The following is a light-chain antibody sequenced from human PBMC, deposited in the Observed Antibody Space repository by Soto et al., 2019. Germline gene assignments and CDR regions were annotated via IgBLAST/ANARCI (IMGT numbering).Light chain of an antibody. CDR3: QQYNNWWT. CDR2: GAS. J-gene: IGKJ1*01. Sequence: EIVMTQSPATLSVSPRERATLSCRASQSVSSNLAWYQQKPGQAPRLLIYGASTRATGIPARFSGSGSGTMFTLTISSLQSEDFAVYYCQQYNNWWTFGQGTKVDIK. CDR1: QSVSSN. V-gene: IGKV3-15*01.